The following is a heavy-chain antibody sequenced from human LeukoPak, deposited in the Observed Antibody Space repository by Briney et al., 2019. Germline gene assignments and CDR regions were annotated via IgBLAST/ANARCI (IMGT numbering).Heavy chain of an antibody. CDR3: TRGGPGDY. D-gene: IGHD3-10*01. V-gene: IGHV3-49*04. Sequence: GGSLRLSCTASGFTFGDYAMSWVRQAPGKGLEWIGFIRTKAYGGTTGYAASVKARFTISRDDSTNITYLQMNSRKTKDTAVYYGTRGGPGDYWGQPTLVTASS. CDR2: IRTKAYGGTT. J-gene: IGHJ4*02. CDR1: GFTFGDYA.